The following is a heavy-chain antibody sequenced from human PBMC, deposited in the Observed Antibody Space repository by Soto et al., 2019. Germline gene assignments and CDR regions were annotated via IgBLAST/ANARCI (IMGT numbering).Heavy chain of an antibody. CDR3: ARGDREDIAVVIGVRPGEYGVDV. CDR1: GFTFRSYA. D-gene: IGHD2-15*01. V-gene: IGHV3-30-3*01. CDR2: IAYYGSNK. J-gene: IGHJ6*02. Sequence: QVQLVESGGGVVQPGRSLRLSCAASGFTFRSYAMTWVRQAPGKGLECVAVIAYYGSNKFYRDYVRGRFTISRDNSENTLYLQINRLRYEDTAVYYCARGDREDIAVVIGVRPGEYGVDVWGQGTTVTVSS.